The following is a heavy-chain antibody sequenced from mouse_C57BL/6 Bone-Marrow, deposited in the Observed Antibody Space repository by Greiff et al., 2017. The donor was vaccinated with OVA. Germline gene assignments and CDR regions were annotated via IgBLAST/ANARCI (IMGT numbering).Heavy chain of an antibody. CDR3: ARWGLGDAMDY. CDR1: GYTFTSYW. V-gene: IGHV1-72*01. J-gene: IGHJ4*01. Sequence: VQLQQSGAELVKPGASVKLSCKASGYTFTSYWMHWVKQRPGRGLEWIGRIAPNSGGTKYNEKFKSKATLTVHKPSSTAYMQLSSLTSEDAAVYCCARWGLGDAMDYWGQGTSVTVSS. D-gene: IGHD3-3*01. CDR2: IAPNSGGT.